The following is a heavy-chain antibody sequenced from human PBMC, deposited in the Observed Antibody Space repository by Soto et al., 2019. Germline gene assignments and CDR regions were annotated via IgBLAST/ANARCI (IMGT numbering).Heavy chain of an antibody. CDR2: ISSSSSTI. CDR3: ARGSSGFDY. CDR1: GFTFSSYS. D-gene: IGHD6-19*01. Sequence: EVQLVESGGGLVQPGGSLRLSCAASGFTFSSYSMNWVRQAPGKGLEWVSYISSSSSTIYYADSVKGRFTISRDNAKNSLYLQMNSLRDDDTAVYYCARGSSGFDYWGQGTLVTVSS. V-gene: IGHV3-48*02. J-gene: IGHJ4*02.